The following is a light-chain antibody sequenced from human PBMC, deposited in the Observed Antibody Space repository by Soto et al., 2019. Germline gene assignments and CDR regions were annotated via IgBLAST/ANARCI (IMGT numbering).Light chain of an antibody. CDR3: QQVNSYPLT. CDR2: AAS. J-gene: IGKJ4*01. CDR1: QGIARY. V-gene: IGKV1-9*01. Sequence: IRLTRSPSSLSASVGDRVTITSRTSQGIARYLAWYQQKPGKAPNVLIYAASTLQSGVPSRFSGSGSGTDFTLTISSLQPEDFATYYCQQVNSYPLTFGGGTKVDIK.